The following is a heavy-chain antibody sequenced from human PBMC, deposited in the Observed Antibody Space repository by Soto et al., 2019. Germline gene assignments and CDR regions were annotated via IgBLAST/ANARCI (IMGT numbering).Heavy chain of an antibody. CDR2: SNPKGGSK. CDR3: ARSSGGEFRIIRDGGNYSGH. V-gene: IGHV1-46*01. D-gene: IGHD3-16*01. J-gene: IGHJ4*02. CDR1: PDTFTSYY. Sequence: GASVKVSCKAPPDTFTSYYIHWVRQPPGHGLEWMGISNPKGGSKSFAQTFQGRITITTDTSTSTVYMELRSLRSEDRAGYYFARSSGGEFRIIRDGGNYSGHWGQGSLVTVSS.